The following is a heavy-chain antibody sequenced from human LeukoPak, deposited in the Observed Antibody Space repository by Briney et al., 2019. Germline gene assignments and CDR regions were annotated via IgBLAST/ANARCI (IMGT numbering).Heavy chain of an antibody. J-gene: IGHJ4*02. CDR1: GFTFSSYS. CDR2: ICSSSSYI. D-gene: IGHD6-19*01. V-gene: IGHV3-21*01. CDR3: ARDPRSVAGHGMDY. Sequence: GGSLRLSCAASGFTFSSYSMNWVRQAPGKGLEWVSSICSSSSYIYYADSVKGRFTISRDNAKNSLYLQMNSLRAEDTAVYYCARDPRSVAGHGMDYWGQGTLVTVSS.